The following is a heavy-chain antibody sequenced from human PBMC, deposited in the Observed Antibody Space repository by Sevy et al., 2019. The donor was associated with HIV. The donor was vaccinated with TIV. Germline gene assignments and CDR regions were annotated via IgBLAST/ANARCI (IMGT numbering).Heavy chain of an antibody. Sequence: SETLSLTCTVSGGSISSYYWSWIRQPPGKGLEWIGYIYYSGSTNYNPSLKSRVTISVDTSKNQFSLKLSSVPAADTAVYYCARERSGYYYGSSAFDIWGQGTMVTVSS. CDR2: IYYSGST. CDR1: GGSISSYY. D-gene: IGHD3-22*01. J-gene: IGHJ3*02. CDR3: ARERSGYYYGSSAFDI. V-gene: IGHV4-59*01.